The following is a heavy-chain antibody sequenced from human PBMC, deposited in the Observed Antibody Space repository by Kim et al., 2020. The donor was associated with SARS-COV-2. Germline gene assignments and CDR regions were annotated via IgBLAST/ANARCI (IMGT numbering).Heavy chain of an antibody. Sequence: SVKVSCKASGGTFSSYAISWVRQAPGQGLEWMGGIIPIFGTANYAQKFQGRVTITADESTSTAYMELSSLRSEDTAVYYCARDTSIAAAGQEGFDYWCKGTLVTVSS. CDR2: IIPIFGTA. V-gene: IGHV1-69*13. CDR1: GGTFSSYA. CDR3: ARDTSIAAAGQEGFDY. J-gene: IGHJ4*02. D-gene: IGHD6-13*01.